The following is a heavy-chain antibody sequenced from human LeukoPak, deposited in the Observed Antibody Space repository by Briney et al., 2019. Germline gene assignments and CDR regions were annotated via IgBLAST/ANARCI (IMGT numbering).Heavy chain of an antibody. J-gene: IGHJ4*02. CDR2: INTNTGNP. Sequence: ASVKVSCKASGYTFTSYAMNWVRQAPGQGLEWMGWINTNTGNPTYAQGFTGRFVFSLDTSVSTAYLQISSLKAEDTAVDYCAKGLPGFGDLLDVWNYWGQGILVTVSS. V-gene: IGHV7-4-1*02. CDR1: GYTFTSYA. D-gene: IGHD3-10*01. CDR3: AKGLPGFGDLLDVWNY.